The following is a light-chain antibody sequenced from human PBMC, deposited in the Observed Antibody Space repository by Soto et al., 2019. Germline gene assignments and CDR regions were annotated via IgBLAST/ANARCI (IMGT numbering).Light chain of an antibody. Sequence: QSALTQPASVSGSPGQSITISCTGTSSDVGGYNYVSWYQQHPGKAPKLMIYDVNNRPSGVSNRFSGSKSGNTASLTISGRQAEDEADDYCSSYTGSSTYVVFGGGTQLTVL. V-gene: IGLV2-14*01. J-gene: IGLJ2*01. CDR2: DVN. CDR3: SSYTGSSTYVV. CDR1: SSDVGGYNY.